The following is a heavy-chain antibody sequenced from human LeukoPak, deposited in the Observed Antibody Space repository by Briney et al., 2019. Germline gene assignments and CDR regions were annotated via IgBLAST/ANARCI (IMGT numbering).Heavy chain of an antibody. J-gene: IGHJ4*02. D-gene: IGHD3-10*01. CDR2: IHPDGGST. V-gene: IGHV1-2*02. Sequence: ASVKVSCKASGYNFNDYYIYWVRQAPGHGLESMGYIHPDGGSTNYAQKFQGRVTMTRDTSISTAYMELSRLRSDDTAVYYCASGRRYYGSGSYYYFDYWGQGTLVTVSS. CDR3: ASGRRYYGSGSYYYFDY. CDR1: GYNFNDYY.